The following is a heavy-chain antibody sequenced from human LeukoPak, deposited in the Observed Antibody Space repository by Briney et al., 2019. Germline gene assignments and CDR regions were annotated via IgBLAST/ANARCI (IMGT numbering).Heavy chain of an antibody. Sequence: GSLRLSCAASGFTFSNAWMSWVRQAPGKGLEWLGTIYYRGTTYYNPSLKSRVTISVDTSKNQFSLRLNSVTAADTAVYYCARDFSSSSSVYYYYYMDVWGKGTTVTVSS. CDR3: ARDFSSSSSVYYYYYMDV. CDR1: GFTFSNAW. D-gene: IGHD6-6*01. J-gene: IGHJ6*03. CDR2: IYYRGTT. V-gene: IGHV4-4*02.